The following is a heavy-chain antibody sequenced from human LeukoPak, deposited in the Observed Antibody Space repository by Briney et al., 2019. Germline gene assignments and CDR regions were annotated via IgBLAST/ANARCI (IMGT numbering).Heavy chain of an antibody. CDR2: ISSSSSYI. J-gene: IGHJ4*02. D-gene: IGHD2-21*02. CDR3: AKEVDCPSDCPFFHS. Sequence: PGGSLRLSCAASGFIFDDYDMSWVRQAPGKGLEWVSSISSSSSYIYYADSVKGRFTISRDNSRNSVFLQMNSLRPEDTALYHCAKEVDCPSDCPFFHSWGQGTLVTVSS. CDR1: GFIFDDYD. V-gene: IGHV3-43*02.